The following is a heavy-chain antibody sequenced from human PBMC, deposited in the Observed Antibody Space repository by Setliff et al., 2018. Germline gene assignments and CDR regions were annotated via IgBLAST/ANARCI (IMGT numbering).Heavy chain of an antibody. Sequence: LRLSCATSGFTFNSHAMTWIRQAPGKGLEWVSTISGSGGNTYYADSVQGRFTISRDSFKNTVTLQMNSLRGEDTALYYCVKTGIGYYYYYMDVWGKGTTVTVSS. CDR1: GFTFNSHA. CDR3: VKTGIGYYYYYMDV. D-gene: IGHD3-3*02. J-gene: IGHJ6*03. CDR2: ISGSGGNT. V-gene: IGHV3-23*01.